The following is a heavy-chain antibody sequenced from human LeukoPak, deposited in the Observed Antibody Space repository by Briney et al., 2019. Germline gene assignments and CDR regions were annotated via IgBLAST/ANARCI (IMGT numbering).Heavy chain of an antibody. V-gene: IGHV3-23*01. D-gene: IGHD6-19*01. Sequence: GGSLRLSCAASGLTFSSYAMTWVRQAPGKGLEWVSSIDASGGSTYYADSVKGRFTISRDNSKNTFFLQMNTLRAADTAVYYCAKGSGSGWYGWFAPWGQGTLVTVSS. CDR2: IDASGGST. CDR1: GLTFSSYA. J-gene: IGHJ5*02. CDR3: AKGSGSGWYGWFAP.